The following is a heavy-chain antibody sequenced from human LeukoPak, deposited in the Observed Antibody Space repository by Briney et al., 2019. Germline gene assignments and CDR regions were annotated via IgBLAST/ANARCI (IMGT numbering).Heavy chain of an antibody. CDR1: GGFISSGGYY. CDR3: ARDYRDSSGYYLDY. J-gene: IGHJ4*02. V-gene: IGHV4-30-4*08. CDR2: IYYSGST. Sequence: PSQTLSLTCSVSGGFISSGGYYWNWIRQPPGKALEWIGYIYYSGSTYYNPSLKSRVTISVDTSKNQFSLKLSSVTAADTAVYYCARDYRDSSGYYLDYWGQGTLVTVSS. D-gene: IGHD3-22*01.